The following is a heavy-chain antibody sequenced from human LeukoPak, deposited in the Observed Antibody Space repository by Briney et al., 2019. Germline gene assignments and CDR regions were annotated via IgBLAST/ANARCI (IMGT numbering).Heavy chain of an antibody. CDR1: GYTFTSYG. D-gene: IGHD2-2*03. V-gene: IGHV1-18*01. Sequence: ASVKVSCKASGYTFTSYGISWVRQAPGQGLEWMGWISAYNGNTNYAQKLQGRATMTTDTSTSTACMELGSLRSDDTAVYYCAREVGYCSSTSCYLYYYYGMDVWGQGTTVTVSS. CDR3: AREVGYCSSTSCYLYYYYGMDV. J-gene: IGHJ6*02. CDR2: ISAYNGNT.